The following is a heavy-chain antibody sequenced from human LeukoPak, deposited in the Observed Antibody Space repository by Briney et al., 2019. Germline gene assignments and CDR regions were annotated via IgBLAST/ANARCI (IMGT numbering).Heavy chain of an antibody. D-gene: IGHD3-3*01. CDR3: ATDRGWRTSGYYLYYFEY. CDR2: IKNDGSEK. Sequence: GGTLRLSCAASGFVFRNYFMSWVRQAPGKGLEWVASIKNDGSEKYYVDSVRGRYTISRDNTKNSLYLQMSSLRAEDTAVYYCATDRGWRTSGYYLYYFEYWGQGTLVTFSS. CDR1: GFVFRNYF. V-gene: IGHV3-7*01. J-gene: IGHJ4*02.